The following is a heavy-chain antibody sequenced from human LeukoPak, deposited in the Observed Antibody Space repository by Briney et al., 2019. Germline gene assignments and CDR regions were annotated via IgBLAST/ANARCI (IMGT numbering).Heavy chain of an antibody. CDR3: ARERLAGTINWFGP. CDR1: GFTFSSYA. D-gene: IGHD6-19*01. CDR2: ISSDGSKT. J-gene: IGHJ5*02. V-gene: IGHV3-30*15. Sequence: GGSLRLSCAASGFTFSSYALHWVRQAPGKGLEWLSIISSDGSKTHYADSVKGRFTISRDNSKNTLYLQMSSLRAEDTAVYYCARERLAGTINWFGPWGQGTLVTVSS.